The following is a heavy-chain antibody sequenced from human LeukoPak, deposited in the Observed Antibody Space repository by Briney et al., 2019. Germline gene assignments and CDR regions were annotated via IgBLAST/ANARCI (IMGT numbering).Heavy chain of an antibody. CDR2: IYYSGST. CDR1: GGSISSGGYY. D-gene: IGHD3-3*01. J-gene: IGHJ4*02. V-gene: IGHV4-31*03. Sequence: SETLSLTCTVSGGSISSGGYYWSWIRQHAGKGLEWIGYIYYSGSTYYNPSLKSRVTIPVDTSKNQFSLKLSSVTAADTAVYYCARGLITIFGVVKFDYWGQGTLVTVSS. CDR3: ARGLITIFGVVKFDY.